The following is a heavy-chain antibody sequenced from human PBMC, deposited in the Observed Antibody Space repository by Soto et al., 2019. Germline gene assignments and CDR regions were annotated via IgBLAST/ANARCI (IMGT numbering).Heavy chain of an antibody. CDR3: ARGGRGYSYAIDS. CDR2: INHSGST. CDR1: GGSFSGYY. J-gene: IGHJ4*02. Sequence: QVQLQQWGAGLLKPSETLSLTCAVYGGSFSGYYWSWIRQPPGKGLEWIGEINHSGSTNYNPSLKSRVTISVDTSKNQCSLKLSSVTAADTAVFYCARGGRGYSYAIDSWGQGTLVTVSS. V-gene: IGHV4-34*01. D-gene: IGHD5-18*01.